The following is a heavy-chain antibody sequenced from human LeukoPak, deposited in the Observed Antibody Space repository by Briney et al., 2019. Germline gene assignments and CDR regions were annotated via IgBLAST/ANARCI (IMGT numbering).Heavy chain of an antibody. D-gene: IGHD6-19*01. V-gene: IGHV1-18*01. CDR1: GYTFTSYG. Sequence: ASVKVSCKASGYTFTSYGISWVRQAPGQGLEWMGWIGAYNGNTNYAQNLQGRVTMTTDTSTRTAYMEVRSLRSDDTAVYYCARCGRSGWYGDYYYMDVWGKGTTVTVSS. CDR3: ARCGRSGWYGDYYYMDV. J-gene: IGHJ6*03. CDR2: IGAYNGNT.